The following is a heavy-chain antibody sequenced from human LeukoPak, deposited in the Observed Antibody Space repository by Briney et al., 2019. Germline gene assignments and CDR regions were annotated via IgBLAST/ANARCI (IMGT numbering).Heavy chain of an antibody. D-gene: IGHD3-3*01. CDR3: ARVQYYDFWSGAYYFDY. J-gene: IGHJ4*02. V-gene: IGHV1-2*02. Sequence: GALVKVSCKASGYTFTGYYMHWVRQAPGQGLEWMGWINPNSGGTNYAQKFQGRVTMTRDTSISTAYMELSRLRSDDTAVYYCARVQYYDFWSGAYYFDYWGQGTLVTVSS. CDR2: INPNSGGT. CDR1: GYTFTGYY.